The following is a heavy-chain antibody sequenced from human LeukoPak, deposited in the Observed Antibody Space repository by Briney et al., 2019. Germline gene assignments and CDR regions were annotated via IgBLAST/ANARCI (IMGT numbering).Heavy chain of an antibody. CDR3: ARGRGLSRTPQLVYYFDF. Sequence: SETLSLTCAVYGGSFSGYYWSWIRQPPGKGLEWIGESNHSGSTNYNPSLKSRITISADTSKNQFSLKLSSVTAADTAVYFCARGRGLSRTPQLVYYFDFWGQGTLVTVSS. V-gene: IGHV4-34*01. CDR2: SNHSGST. CDR1: GGSFSGYY. J-gene: IGHJ4*02. D-gene: IGHD6-13*01.